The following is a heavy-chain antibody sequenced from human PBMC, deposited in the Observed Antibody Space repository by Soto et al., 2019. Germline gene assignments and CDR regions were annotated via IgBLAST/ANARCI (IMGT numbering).Heavy chain of an antibody. D-gene: IGHD3-10*01. Sequence: ASVKVSCKTSGYTFSTYDINWVRQAPGQGLEWMGWMNPNSGDTGSAQKFLGRLTMTRDSSIRTVYMELSSLSSEDTAVYYCARLNYYGSGSYQDYFYLYALDVWGQGTTVTVSS. V-gene: IGHV1-8*01. CDR2: MNPNSGDT. CDR3: ARLNYYGSGSYQDYFYLYALDV. CDR1: GYTFSTYD. J-gene: IGHJ6*02.